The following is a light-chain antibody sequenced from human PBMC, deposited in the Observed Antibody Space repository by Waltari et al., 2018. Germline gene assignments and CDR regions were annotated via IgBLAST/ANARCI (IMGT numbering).Light chain of an antibody. Sequence: DIQMTQSPSTLSASVGDRVIITCRASESTRSNLAWYQQKPGKAPKLLIYKASSLESGVPSRFSGRGSGTEFAPTISSLQPDDFAIYYCQQYNSYSSFGPGTNVDIK. CDR1: ESTRSN. CDR2: KAS. J-gene: IGKJ3*01. V-gene: IGKV1-5*03. CDR3: QQYNSYSS.